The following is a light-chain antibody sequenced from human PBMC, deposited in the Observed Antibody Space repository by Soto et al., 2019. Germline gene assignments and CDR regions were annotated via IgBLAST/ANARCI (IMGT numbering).Light chain of an antibody. CDR3: QQSYDNPRT. CDR1: QNIDTY. J-gene: IGKJ1*01. Sequence: IQMTQSPSSLSASAGDRVTITCRAGQNIDTYLNWYQHKPGKAPKILIYAASTLEGGVPSRFSGSGSGTDFTLTISSLRPEDFATYYCQQSYDNPRTFGQGTKVEIK. CDR2: AAS. V-gene: IGKV1-39*01.